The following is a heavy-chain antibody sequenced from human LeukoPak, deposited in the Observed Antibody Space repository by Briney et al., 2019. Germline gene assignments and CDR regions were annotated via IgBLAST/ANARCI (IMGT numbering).Heavy chain of an antibody. CDR3: ATRNCSGGSCYQYFSYYYMDV. V-gene: IGHV1-46*01. CDR2: INPSGGST. CDR1: GYTFTSYY. D-gene: IGHD2-15*01. Sequence: ASVKVSCKASGYTFTSYYMHWVRQAPGQGLEWMGIINPSGGSTSYAQKFQGRVTMTRDMSTSTVYMELSSLRSRDTAVYYCATRNCSGGSCYQYFSYYYMDVWGKGTTVTISS. J-gene: IGHJ6*03.